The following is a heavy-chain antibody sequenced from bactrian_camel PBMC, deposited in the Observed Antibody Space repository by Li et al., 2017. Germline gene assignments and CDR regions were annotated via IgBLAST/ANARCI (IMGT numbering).Heavy chain of an antibody. D-gene: IGHD2*01. CDR1: GNTDDATC. Sequence: VQLVESGGGSVQAGGSLRLSCEASGNTDDATCMGWFRQDPGKEREPVATIYLHGPMTWYADSVRGRFAISRDSAKNTVYLQMNSLKPEDTAMYYCAADTRGACYRLGRGPEFDADYWGQGTQVTVS. V-gene: IGHV3-3*01. CDR3: AADTRGACYRLGRGPEFDADY. J-gene: IGHJ4*01. CDR2: IYLHGPMT.